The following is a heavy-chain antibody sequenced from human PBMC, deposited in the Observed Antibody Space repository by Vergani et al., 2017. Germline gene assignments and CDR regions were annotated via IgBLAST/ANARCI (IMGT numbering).Heavy chain of an antibody. CDR2: IKPMFEVS. CDR3: AGDPIEYADSADYFDH. D-gene: IGHD2-8*01. Sequence: QVQLAQSGAEVKRPGSSVKVSCKASGDIFRKSAISWVRQAPGQGLEWLGRIKPMFEVSNYAQKFQGRLTLTVEKSTNTAYLELNSLRSDDTAIYFCAGDPIEYADSADYFDHSGQGTLVTVSS. J-gene: IGHJ4*02. CDR1: GDIFRKSA. V-gene: IGHV1-69*04.